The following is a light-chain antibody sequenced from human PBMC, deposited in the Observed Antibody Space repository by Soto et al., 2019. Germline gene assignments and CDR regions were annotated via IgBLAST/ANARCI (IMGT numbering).Light chain of an antibody. J-gene: IGKJ1*01. V-gene: IGKV4-1*01. Sequence: DSLLTQSPDALSVSLGERATINCKSSQSVLYSSSNKNYLAWYQQKPGQSPKLLIYWASTRESGVPGRFSGSGSATDFTLTISSLQAEDVAVYYCQQYYSTPWTFGQGTKVDIK. CDR3: QQYYSTPWT. CDR1: QSVLYSSSNKNY. CDR2: WAS.